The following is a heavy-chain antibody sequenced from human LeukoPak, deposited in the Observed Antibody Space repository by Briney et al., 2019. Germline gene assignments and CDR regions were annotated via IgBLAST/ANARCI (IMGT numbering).Heavy chain of an antibody. CDR1: GITFGNNW. V-gene: IGHV3-74*01. Sequence: GWSLRLSCAASGITFGNNWMHWVRQGPGKGLVWISRINSDGGGAIYADSVKGRFTVSRDNAKNTLYLQMNSLRAEDTAVYYCARDVPHNWFDTWGQGTLVTVSS. J-gene: IGHJ5*02. CDR3: ARDVPHNWFDT. CDR2: INSDGGGA.